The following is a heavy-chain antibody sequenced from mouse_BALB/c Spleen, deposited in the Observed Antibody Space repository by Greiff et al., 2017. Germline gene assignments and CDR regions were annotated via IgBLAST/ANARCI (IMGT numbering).Heavy chain of an antibody. D-gene: IGHD2-3*01. Sequence: QVQLKQSGPGLVAPSQSLSITCTVSGFSLTSYGVHWVRQPPGKGLEWLGVIWAGGSTNYNSALMSRLSISKDNSKSQVFLKMNSLQTDDTAMYYCARGWLLRLNAMDYWGQGTSVTVSS. CDR3: ARGWLLRLNAMDY. CDR1: GFSLTSYG. V-gene: IGHV2-9*02. J-gene: IGHJ4*01. CDR2: IWAGGST.